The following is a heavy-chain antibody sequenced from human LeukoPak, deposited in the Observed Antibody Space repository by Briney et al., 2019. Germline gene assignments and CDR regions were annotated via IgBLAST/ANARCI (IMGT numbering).Heavy chain of an antibody. D-gene: IGHD2-21*01. CDR2: IIPIFGTA. V-gene: IGHV1-69*13. J-gene: IGHJ4*02. CDR1: GGTFSSYA. CDR3: AREAYCGGDCSKLGY. Sequence: PVKVSCKASGGTFSSYAISWVRQAPGQGLEWMGGIIPIFGTANYAQKFQGRVTITADESTSTAYMELSSLRSEDTAVYYCAREAYCGGDCSKLGYWGQGTLVTVSS.